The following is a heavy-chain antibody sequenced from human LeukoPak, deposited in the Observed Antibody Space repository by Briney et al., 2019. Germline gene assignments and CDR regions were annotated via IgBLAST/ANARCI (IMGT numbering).Heavy chain of an antibody. CDR2: INHSGST. D-gene: IGHD2-2*02. V-gene: IGHV4-34*01. CDR1: GGSFSGYY. Sequence: KPSETLSLTCAVYGGSFSGYYWSWIRQPPGKGLEWIGEINHSGSTNYNPSLKSRVTISVDTSKNQFSLKLSSVSAADTAVYYCARGLEWDIVVVPAALHFDYWGQGTLVTVSS. J-gene: IGHJ4*02. CDR3: ARGLEWDIVVVPAALHFDY.